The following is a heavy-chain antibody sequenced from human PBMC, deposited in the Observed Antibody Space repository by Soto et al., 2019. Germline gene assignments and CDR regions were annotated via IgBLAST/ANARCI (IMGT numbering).Heavy chain of an antibody. D-gene: IGHD3-22*01. CDR2: IIPIFGTA. Sequence: SVKVSCKASGGTFSSYAISWVRQAPGQGLEWMGGIIPIFGTANYAQKFQGRVTITADESTSTAYMELSSLRSEDTAVYYCASSTMIVVVITTSAFDIWGQGTMVTVSS. V-gene: IGHV1-69*13. CDR1: GGTFSSYA. J-gene: IGHJ3*02. CDR3: ASSTMIVVVITTSAFDI.